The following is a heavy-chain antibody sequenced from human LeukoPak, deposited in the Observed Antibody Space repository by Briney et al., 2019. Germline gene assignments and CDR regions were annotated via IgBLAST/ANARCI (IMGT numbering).Heavy chain of an antibody. D-gene: IGHD6-13*01. CDR2: IIPMSDTA. CDR1: GGTFNSYA. V-gene: IGHV1-69*06. CDR3: ARDLDPSSSWHPRNNWFDP. Sequence: SVKVSCKASGGTFNSYAISWVRQAPGQGLEWMGGIIPMSDTANYPQKFRGRLTITADIPTSTVYMELSSLRSEDTAVYYCARDLDPSSSWHPRNNWFDPWGQGTLVTVSS. J-gene: IGHJ5*02.